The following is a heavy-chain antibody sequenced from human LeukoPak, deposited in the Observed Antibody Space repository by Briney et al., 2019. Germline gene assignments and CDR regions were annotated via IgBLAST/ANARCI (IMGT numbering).Heavy chain of an antibody. Sequence: GGSLRLSCAASGFTFSSAWMNWVRQAPGKGLEWVGRIKSKIDGETTDYAAPVKDRFTISRDDSKDTLYLQMSSLKTEDTAVYYCTTDGLSNGWSLEHWGQGTLVTVSS. J-gene: IGHJ4*02. CDR3: TTDGLSNGWSLEH. V-gene: IGHV3-15*01. CDR2: IKSKIDGETT. CDR1: GFTFSSAW. D-gene: IGHD6-19*01.